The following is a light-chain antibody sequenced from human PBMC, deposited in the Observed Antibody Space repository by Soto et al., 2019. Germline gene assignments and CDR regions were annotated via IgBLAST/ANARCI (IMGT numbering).Light chain of an antibody. CDR2: DAS. CDR1: QSVSSY. CDR3: QQYGSSRET. J-gene: IGKJ1*01. V-gene: IGKV3-20*01. Sequence: EIVLTQSPATLSLSPGERATLSCRASQSVSSYLAWYQQKPGQAPRLLIYDASNRATGIPARFSGSGSGTDFTLTISRLEPEDFAVYYCQQYGSSRETFGQGTKVEIK.